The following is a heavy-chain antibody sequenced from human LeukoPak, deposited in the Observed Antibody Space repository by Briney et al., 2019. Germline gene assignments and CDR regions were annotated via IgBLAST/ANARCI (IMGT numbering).Heavy chain of an antibody. CDR3: SVLAPPDY. CDR1: GFTFSSYG. D-gene: IGHD2/OR15-2a*01. Sequence: PGGSLRLSCAASGFTFSSYGMHWVRQAPGKGLEWVAFIRYDGSNKYYADSVKGRFTIPRDNSKNTLYLQMNSLRAEDTAVYYCSVLAPPDYWGQGTLVTVSS. V-gene: IGHV3-30*02. CDR2: IRYDGSNK. J-gene: IGHJ4*02.